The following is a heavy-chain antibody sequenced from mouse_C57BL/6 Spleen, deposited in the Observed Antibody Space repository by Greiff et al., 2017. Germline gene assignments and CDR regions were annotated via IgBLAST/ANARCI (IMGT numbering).Heavy chain of an antibody. J-gene: IGHJ1*03. CDR3: ARDRFYYYGSSYGYFDV. D-gene: IGHD1-1*01. V-gene: IGHV5-16*01. CDR2: INYDGSST. Sequence: EVQVVESEGGLVQPGSSMKLSCTASGFTFSDYYMAWVRQVPEKGLEWVANINYDGSSTYYLDSLKSRFIISRDNAKNILYLQMSSLKSEDTATYYCARDRFYYYGSSYGYFDVWGTGTTVTVSS. CDR1: GFTFSDYY.